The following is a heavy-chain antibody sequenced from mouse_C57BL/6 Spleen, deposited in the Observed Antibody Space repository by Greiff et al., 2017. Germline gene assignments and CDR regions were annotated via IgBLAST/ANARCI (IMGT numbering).Heavy chain of an antibody. CDR2: SRNKANDYTT. V-gene: IGHV7-1*01. D-gene: IGHD2-2*01. Sequence: EVKLVESGGGLVQSGRSLRLSCATSGFTFSDFYMEWVRQAPGKGLEWIAASRNKANDYTTEYSASVKGRFIVSRDTSQSILYLQMNALRAEDTAIYYCARDAGYGAWFAYWGQGTLVTVSA. CDR1: GFTFSDFY. J-gene: IGHJ3*01. CDR3: ARDAGYGAWFAY.